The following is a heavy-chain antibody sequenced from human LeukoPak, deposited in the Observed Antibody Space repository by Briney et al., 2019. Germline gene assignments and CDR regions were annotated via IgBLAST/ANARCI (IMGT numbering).Heavy chain of an antibody. Sequence: GGSLRLSCAASGFTFSNAWMNWVRQAPGKGLEWVSYISSSTSIIYYADSVKGRFTISRDKAKNSLYLQMNSLRDEDTAVYYCARDPSTGTATYFDYWGQGTLVTVSS. CDR3: ARDPSTGTATYFDY. D-gene: IGHD4-17*01. CDR1: GFTFSNAW. V-gene: IGHV3-48*02. CDR2: ISSSTSII. J-gene: IGHJ4*02.